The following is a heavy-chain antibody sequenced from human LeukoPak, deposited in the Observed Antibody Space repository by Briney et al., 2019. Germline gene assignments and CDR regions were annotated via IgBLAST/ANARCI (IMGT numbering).Heavy chain of an antibody. V-gene: IGHV4-39*03. CDR1: SXXXX. Sequence: SXXXXXGWXRQXPGXXXEWIGSIYYSGSTCYNPSLKSRFTISVXTSXNQXSLNLKAVSAADTAGYXXXXXXXXXXXVRGPTAFDYWGQGTLVTVSS. CDR3: XXXXXXXXXVRGPTAFDY. D-gene: IGHD3-10*01. CDR2: IYYSGST. J-gene: IGHJ4*02.